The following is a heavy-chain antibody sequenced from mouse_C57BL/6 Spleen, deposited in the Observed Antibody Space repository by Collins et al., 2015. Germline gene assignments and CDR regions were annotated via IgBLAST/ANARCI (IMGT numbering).Heavy chain of an antibody. CDR3: ARYYRYDGLWYFDV. CDR1: GYEFSNSW. V-gene: IGHV1-82*01. Sequence: QVQLQQSGPELVKPGASVKISCKASGYEFSNSWMNWVKQRPGQGLEWIGRIYPGDGDTNYNGKFKGKATLTADKSSSTAYMQLSSLTSVDSAVYFCARYYRYDGLWYFDVWGAGTTVTVSS. J-gene: IGHJ1*01. D-gene: IGHD2-14*01. CDR2: IYPGDGDT.